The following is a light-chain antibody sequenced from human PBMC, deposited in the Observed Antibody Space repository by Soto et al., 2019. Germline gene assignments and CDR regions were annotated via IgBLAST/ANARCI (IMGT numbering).Light chain of an antibody. CDR3: MQGAHWPPT. Sequence: DVVMTQSPLSLPVTLGQPASISCRSSQWLVHSDGNTYLNWFQQRPGQSPRRLIYKVSNRDSGVRDRFSGSGSGTEFTLKISRVEADDVGVYYCMQGAHWPPTFGLGTKVEIK. CDR1: QWLVHSDGNTY. V-gene: IGKV2-30*02. J-gene: IGKJ1*01. CDR2: KVS.